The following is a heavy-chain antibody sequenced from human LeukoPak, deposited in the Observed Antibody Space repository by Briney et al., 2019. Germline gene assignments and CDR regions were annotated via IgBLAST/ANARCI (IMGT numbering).Heavy chain of an antibody. CDR2: ISYDGSNK. Sequence: GGSLRLSCAASGFTFSSYGMHWVCQAPGKGLEWVAVISYDGSNKYYADSVKGRFTISRDNSKNTLYLQMNSLRAEDTAVYYCAKGGLVHPLHIWGQGTMVTVSS. J-gene: IGHJ3*02. CDR3: AKGGLVHPLHI. CDR1: GFTFSSYG. D-gene: IGHD3/OR15-3a*01. V-gene: IGHV3-30*18.